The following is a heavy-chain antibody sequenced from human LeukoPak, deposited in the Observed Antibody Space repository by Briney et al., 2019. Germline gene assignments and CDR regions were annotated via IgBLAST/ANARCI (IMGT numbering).Heavy chain of an antibody. V-gene: IGHV4-61*09. D-gene: IGHD6-19*01. J-gene: IGHJ6*03. Sequence: SQTLSLTCTVSGGSISNGSYTWNWIRQPAGKGLEWIGQIYTSGSTNYRSSLTSRVTISRDTSKNQFSLKLSSVTAADTAVYYCARGIRIPVTGRYFYYYMDVWGNETTVTVSS. CDR1: GGSISNGSYT. CDR3: ARGIRIPVTGRYFYYYMDV. CDR2: IYTSGST.